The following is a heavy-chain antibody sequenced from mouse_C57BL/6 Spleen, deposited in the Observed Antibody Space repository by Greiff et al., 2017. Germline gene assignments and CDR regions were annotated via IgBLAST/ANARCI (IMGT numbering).Heavy chain of an antibody. J-gene: IGHJ1*03. V-gene: IGHV14-3*01. CDR3: ARSLTTVVTVRYFDV. CDR1: GFNIKNTY. Sequence: VQLQQSVAELVRPGASVKLSCTASGFNIKNTYMHWVKQRPEQGLEWIGRIDPANGNTKYAPKFQGKATITADTSSNTAYLQLSSLTSEDTAIYYCARSLTTVVTVRYFDVWGTGTTGTVSS. D-gene: IGHD1-1*01. CDR2: IDPANGNT.